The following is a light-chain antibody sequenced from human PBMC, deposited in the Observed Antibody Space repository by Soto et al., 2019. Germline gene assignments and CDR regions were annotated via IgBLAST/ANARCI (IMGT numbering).Light chain of an antibody. CDR1: QNVSSY. CDR2: DAS. J-gene: IGKJ1*01. Sequence: EIVLTQSPATLSLSPGERATLSCRASQNVSSYLAWYQQKPGQAPRLLIYDASNRATGIPARFSGSGSGTDFTLTISSLEPEDFAVYYCQQRSNWPKTFGKGTKV. V-gene: IGKV3-11*01. CDR3: QQRSNWPKT.